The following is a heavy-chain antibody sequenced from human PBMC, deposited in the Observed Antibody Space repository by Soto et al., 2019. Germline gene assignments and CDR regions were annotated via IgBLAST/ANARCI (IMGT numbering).Heavy chain of an antibody. D-gene: IGHD3-16*01. Sequence: PSETLSLTCTVSGGSINYYYWSWIRQPPGKGLEWIGYIYYSGSTNYNPSLKSRVTISVDTSKNQFSLKLSSVTAADTAVYYCARHLGYYFDYWGQGTLVTVSS. J-gene: IGHJ4*02. CDR3: ARHLGYYFDY. V-gene: IGHV4-59*08. CDR1: GGSINYYY. CDR2: IYYSGST.